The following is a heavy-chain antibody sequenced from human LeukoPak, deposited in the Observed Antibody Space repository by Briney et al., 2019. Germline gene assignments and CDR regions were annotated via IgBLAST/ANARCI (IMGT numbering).Heavy chain of an antibody. Sequence: SETLSPTCTVSGGSISSYYWSWIRQPPGKGLEWIGYIYYSGSTDYNPSLKSRVTISVETSKNQFSLKLSSVTAADTAVYYCARVTGYMIEDYFDYWGQGTLVTVSS. CDR3: ARVTGYMIEDYFDY. CDR2: IYYSGST. J-gene: IGHJ4*02. D-gene: IGHD3-22*01. CDR1: GGSISSYY. V-gene: IGHV4-59*01.